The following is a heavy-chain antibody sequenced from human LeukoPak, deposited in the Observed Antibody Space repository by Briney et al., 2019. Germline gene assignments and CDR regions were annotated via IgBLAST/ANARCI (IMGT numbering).Heavy chain of an antibody. V-gene: IGHV4-38-2*02. Sequence: SETLSLTCTVSGYSISIGYYWGWIRQPPGKGLEWIGSIYHSGSTYYNPSLKSRVTISVDTSKNQFSLKLSSVTAADTAVYYCARLTDIFDYWGQGTLVTVSS. CDR3: ARLTDIFDY. CDR2: IYHSGST. D-gene: IGHD3-16*01. CDR1: GYSISIGYY. J-gene: IGHJ4*02.